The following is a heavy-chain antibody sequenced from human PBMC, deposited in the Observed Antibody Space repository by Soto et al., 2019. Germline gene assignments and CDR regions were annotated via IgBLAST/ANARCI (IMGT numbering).Heavy chain of an antibody. CDR3: ARDRWNDPDAFDI. V-gene: IGHV1-3*01. J-gene: IGHJ3*02. CDR1: GYMFTSYA. Sequence: QAQLVQSGAEVKKPGASVKVSCKASGYMFTSYAMHWVRQAPGRGLEWMGWINAGYGNTKFSQNFQGRVTINRDTSASTVYMEVSSLRSEDTAVYYCARDRWNDPDAFDIWGQGTMVTVSS. D-gene: IGHD1-1*01. CDR2: INAGYGNT.